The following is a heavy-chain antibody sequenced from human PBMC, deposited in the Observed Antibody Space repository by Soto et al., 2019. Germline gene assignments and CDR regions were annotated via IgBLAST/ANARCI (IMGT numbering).Heavy chain of an antibody. V-gene: IGHV3-21*01. CDR1: GFTFTRYS. J-gene: IGHJ2*01. D-gene: IGHD3-16*01. Sequence: GGSLRLSCAASGFTFTRYSMNWVRQAPGKGLEWVSSISSTTNYIYYGDSMKGRFTISKDKSKRTLFLQMNSLRVDDTAVYYCARDGWGSNWYFDLWGRGTLVTVSS. CDR3: ARDGWGSNWYFDL. CDR2: ISSTTNYI.